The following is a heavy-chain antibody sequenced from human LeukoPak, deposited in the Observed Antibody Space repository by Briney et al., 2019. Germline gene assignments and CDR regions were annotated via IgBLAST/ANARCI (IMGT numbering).Heavy chain of an antibody. CDR2: ISGRDGST. J-gene: IGHJ5*02. V-gene: IGHV3-23*01. Sequence: GGPLRLSCAASGFTFSTYAMSWVRQAPGKGLEWVSGISGRDGSTDYADSVKGRFTISRDNSKNTLYLQMNSLRAEDTAVYHCAKDGRGGNCCNWFDPWGQGTLVTVSS. D-gene: IGHD2-15*01. CDR1: GFTFSTYA. CDR3: AKDGRGGNCCNWFDP.